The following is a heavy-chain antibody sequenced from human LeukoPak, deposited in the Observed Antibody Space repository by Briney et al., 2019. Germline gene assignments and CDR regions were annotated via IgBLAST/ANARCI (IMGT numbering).Heavy chain of an antibody. V-gene: IGHV4-4*02. CDR3: ARVEEGYSSSCRDY. CDR2: IYHSGRT. Sequence: SETLSLTCAVSGGSISSSNWWSWVRQPPGKGLEWIGEIYHSGRTNYNPSLKSRVTISVDKSKNQFSLKLSSVTAADTAMYYCARVEEGYSSSCRDYWGQGTLVTVSS. D-gene: IGHD6-13*01. J-gene: IGHJ4*02. CDR1: GGSISSSNW.